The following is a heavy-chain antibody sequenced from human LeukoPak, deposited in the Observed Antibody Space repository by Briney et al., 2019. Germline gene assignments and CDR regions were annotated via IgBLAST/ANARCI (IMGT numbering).Heavy chain of an antibody. V-gene: IGHV3-48*03. CDR3: AKASITAAGTFLDF. Sequence: SGGSLILSCAAPGFTFRYYKMNWVRQAPGKGLEWVSYISSSGSIIYYSDSVKGRFTISRDNAKNSLYLQMNSLRTEDTAFYHCAKASITAAGTFLDFWGQGTLVTVSS. J-gene: IGHJ4*02. CDR1: GFTFRYYK. CDR2: ISSSGSII. D-gene: IGHD6-13*01.